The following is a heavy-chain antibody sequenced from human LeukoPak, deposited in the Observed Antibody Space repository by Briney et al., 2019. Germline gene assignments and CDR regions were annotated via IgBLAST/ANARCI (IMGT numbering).Heavy chain of an antibody. D-gene: IGHD6-19*01. Sequence: GGSLRLSCAASGFTFDGYAMHWVRQAPGKGLEWVSGISWNSGNIGYADSVKGRFTISRDNAKNSLYLQMNSLRPEDTALYYCVKGRGDIAVAGSRFDYWGQGTLVTVSS. V-gene: IGHV3-9*01. CDR3: VKGRGDIAVAGSRFDY. CDR1: GFTFDGYA. CDR2: ISWNSGNI. J-gene: IGHJ4*02.